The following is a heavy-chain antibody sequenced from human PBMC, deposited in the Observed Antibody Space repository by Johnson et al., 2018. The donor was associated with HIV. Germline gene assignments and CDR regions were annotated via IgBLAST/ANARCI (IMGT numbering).Heavy chain of an antibody. V-gene: IGHV3-30*04. D-gene: IGHD2-8*02. J-gene: IGHJ3*02. CDR2: ISYDGSNK. Sequence: VQLVESGGGEVQPGRSLRLSCAASGFTFSNYAIHWVRQAPGKGLEWVAVISYDGSNKYYADSVKGRFTISRDNSKNTLYLQMNSLGAEETAVYYCARDCTGGVCSDAFDIWGQGTMVTVSS. CDR3: ARDCTGGVCSDAFDI. CDR1: GFTFSNYA.